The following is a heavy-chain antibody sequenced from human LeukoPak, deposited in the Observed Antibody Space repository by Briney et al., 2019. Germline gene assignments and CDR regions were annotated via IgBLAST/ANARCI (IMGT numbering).Heavy chain of an antibody. CDR2: TWSDGRSE. CDR3: ARDRGNDYFDS. Sequence: PGGSLRLSCAASGFTFSSYWMNWARQAPGKRLEWLTFTWSDGRSEYYADSVKGRFSVSRDNSKNTVYLQIDSLRVEDTAVYYCARDRGNDYFDSWGQGTLVTVSS. CDR1: GFTFSSYW. J-gene: IGHJ4*02. V-gene: IGHV3-33*08.